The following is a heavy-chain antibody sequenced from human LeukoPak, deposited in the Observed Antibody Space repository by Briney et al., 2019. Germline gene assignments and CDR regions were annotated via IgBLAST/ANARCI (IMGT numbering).Heavy chain of an antibody. Sequence: GGSLRLSCAVSGFTAGSNYMSWVRQAPGKGLEWVSVIYSDDRTYYADSVKGRFTISRDNAKNSLYLQMNSLRAEDTAVYYCARERDDYYFDYWGQGTLVTVSS. CDR3: ARERDDYYFDY. V-gene: IGHV3-53*01. D-gene: IGHD3-3*01. CDR2: IYSDDRT. CDR1: GFTAGSNY. J-gene: IGHJ4*02.